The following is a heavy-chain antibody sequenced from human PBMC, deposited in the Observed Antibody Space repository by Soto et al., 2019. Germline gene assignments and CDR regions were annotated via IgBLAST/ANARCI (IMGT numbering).Heavy chain of an antibody. V-gene: IGHV4-59*01. D-gene: IGHD3-10*01. J-gene: IGHJ6*02. CDR3: ARDNAWFGENGYYYYYGMDV. CDR1: GGSISSYY. CDR2: IYYSGST. Sequence: SETLSLTCTVSGGSISSYYWSWIRQPPGKGLEWIGYIYYSGSTNYNPSLESRVTISVDTSKNQFSLKLSSVTAADTAVYYCARDNAWFGENGYYYYYGMDVWGQGTTVTVSS.